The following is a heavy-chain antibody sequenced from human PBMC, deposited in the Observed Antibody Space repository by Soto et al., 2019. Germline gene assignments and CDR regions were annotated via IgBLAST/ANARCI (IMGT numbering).Heavy chain of an antibody. J-gene: IGHJ4*02. CDR2: INHSGST. CDR1: GGSFSGYY. CDR3: AGAGSPDSGTTAY. V-gene: IGHV4-34*01. Sequence: SETLSLTCAVYGGSFSGYYWSWIRQPPGKGLEWIGEINHSGSTNYNPSLKSRVTISVDTSKNQFSLKLSSVTTADTAVYYCAGAGSPDSGTTAYWGQGTLVTVSS. D-gene: IGHD1-7*01.